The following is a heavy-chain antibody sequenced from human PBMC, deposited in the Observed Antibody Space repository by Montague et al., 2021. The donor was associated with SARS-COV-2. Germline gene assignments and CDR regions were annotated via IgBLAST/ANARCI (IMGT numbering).Heavy chain of an antibody. J-gene: IGHJ5*02. CDR2: INHSGST. CDR3: ATNYGSGTFPGWFDP. CDR1: GGSFSGYY. D-gene: IGHD3-10*01. Sequence: SETLSLTCAVYGGSFSGYYWSWIRQPPGKGLEWIGEINHSGSTNYNPSLKSRVTISVDKSRNQFSLKMTSMTAADTAVYYCATNYGSGTFPGWFDPWGQGTLVTVSS. V-gene: IGHV4-34*01.